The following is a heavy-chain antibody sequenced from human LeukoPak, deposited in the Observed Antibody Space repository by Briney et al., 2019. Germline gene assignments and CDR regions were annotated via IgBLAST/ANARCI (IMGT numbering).Heavy chain of an antibody. V-gene: IGHV3-23*01. CDR1: GFTFSSYA. CDR3: ARDQFRSLDY. J-gene: IGHJ4*02. D-gene: IGHD1-26*01. Sequence: GGSLRLSCAASGFTFSSYAMSWVRQAPGKGLEWVSAISGSGGSTYYADSVKGRFTISRDNSKNTLYLQMNSLRDEDTAVYYCARDQFRSLDYWGQGTLVTVSS. CDR2: ISGSGGST.